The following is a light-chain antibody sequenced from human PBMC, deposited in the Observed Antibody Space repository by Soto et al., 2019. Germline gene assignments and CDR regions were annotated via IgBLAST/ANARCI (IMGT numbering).Light chain of an antibody. Sequence: EIVMTQSPATLSLSAGERATLSCRTSQSVSSSYLAWYQQKPGQAPRLLIYGASSRASGIPDRFSVSGSGTDFTLTISRLEPEDFAVYCCQHYGSSPWTFGQGTKVDIK. CDR3: QHYGSSPWT. CDR1: QSVSSSY. V-gene: IGKV3-20*01. CDR2: GAS. J-gene: IGKJ1*01.